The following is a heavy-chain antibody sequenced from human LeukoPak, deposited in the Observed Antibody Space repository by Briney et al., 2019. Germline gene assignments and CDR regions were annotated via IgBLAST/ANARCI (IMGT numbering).Heavy chain of an antibody. CDR1: GFTFSTYA. D-gene: IGHD3-10*01. Sequence: GGSLRLSCAASGFTFSTYAMHWVRQAPGKGLEWVTVISYDGGDKYHTDSVKGRFIISRDNSKNTLFLEMNSLRPEDTAVYYCARVSTSGSGNYLTRAFDIWGQGTMVTVSS. CDR3: ARVSTSGSGNYLTRAFDI. J-gene: IGHJ3*02. CDR2: ISYDGGDK. V-gene: IGHV3-30-3*01.